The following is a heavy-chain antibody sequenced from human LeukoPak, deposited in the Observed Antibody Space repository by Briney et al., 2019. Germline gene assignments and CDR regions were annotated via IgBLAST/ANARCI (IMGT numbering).Heavy chain of an antibody. J-gene: IGHJ4*02. CDR3: ARTLGVDTAMVSGY. D-gene: IGHD5-18*01. Sequence: GGSLRLSCAASGFTFSSYSMNWVRQAPGKRLEWVSSISSSSSYIYYADSVKGRFTISRDNAKNSLYLQMNSLRAEDTAVYYCARTLGVDTAMVSGYWGQGTLVTVSS. CDR1: GFTFSSYS. V-gene: IGHV3-21*01. CDR2: ISSSSSYI.